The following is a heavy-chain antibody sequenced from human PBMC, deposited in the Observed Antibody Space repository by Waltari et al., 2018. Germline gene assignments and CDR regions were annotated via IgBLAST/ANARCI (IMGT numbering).Heavy chain of an antibody. CDR3: ARHGRQNSGSYYGDWFDP. D-gene: IGHD1-26*01. CDR1: GGSISSYY. J-gene: IGHJ5*02. Sequence: QVQLQESGPGLVKPSETLSLTCTVSGGSISSYYWSWLRQPPGKGLEWIGYIYYSGSTNYNPSLKSRVTISVDTSKNQFSLKLSSVTAADTAVYYCARHGRQNSGSYYGDWFDPWGQGTLVTVSS. CDR2: IYYSGST. V-gene: IGHV4-59*08.